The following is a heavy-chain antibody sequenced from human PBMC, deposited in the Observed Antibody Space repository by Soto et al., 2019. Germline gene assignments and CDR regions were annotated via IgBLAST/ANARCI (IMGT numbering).Heavy chain of an antibody. CDR3: ASKWSGDRDF. J-gene: IGHJ4*02. D-gene: IGHD2-15*01. Sequence: EVQLVESGGGLVQPGGSLRLSCVASGFTFSTYEMNWVRQAPGKGLEWVSYISSSSFIIYYAVSVKGRFTISRDNAKYSLYLQMNSLGAEDTAVYYCASKWSGDRDFWGQGTLVTVSS. V-gene: IGHV3-48*03. CDR2: ISSSSFII. CDR1: GFTFSTYE.